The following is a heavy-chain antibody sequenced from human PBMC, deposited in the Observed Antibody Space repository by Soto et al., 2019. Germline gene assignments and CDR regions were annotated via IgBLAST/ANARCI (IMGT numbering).Heavy chain of an antibody. Sequence: GESLRLSCAASRFTFSNPYIDWVSQSPRGWLEWVGRTRNKANSYTTEYAASVKGRFTISREDSKNSLYLKMNILKTEDTAVYSGARDFASNYGDNYYHIDGWGKGTPVTVSS. CDR1: RFTFSNPY. V-gene: IGHV3-72*01. CDR2: TRNKANSYTT. D-gene: IGHD4-4*01. CDR3: ARDFASNYGDNYYHIDG. J-gene: IGHJ6*03.